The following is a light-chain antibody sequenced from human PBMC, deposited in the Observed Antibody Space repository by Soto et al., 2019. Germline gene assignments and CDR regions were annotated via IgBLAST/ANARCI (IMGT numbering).Light chain of an antibody. CDR1: QGIRND. J-gene: IGKJ3*01. CDR2: AAS. CDR3: LQKYFYPFT. Sequence: AIQMTQSPCSLSASVGDRVTITCRASQGIRNDLDWLQQKPGKAPKLLIYAASNLQSGVPARFSGSGSGTDFTLTISSLQPEDFATYYCLQKYFYPFTFGPGTKVDIK. V-gene: IGKV1-6*01.